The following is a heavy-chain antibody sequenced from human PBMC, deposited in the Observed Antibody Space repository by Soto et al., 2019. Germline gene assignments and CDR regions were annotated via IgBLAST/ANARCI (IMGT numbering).Heavy chain of an antibody. J-gene: IGHJ4*02. CDR3: ARDPKGEGSIDY. V-gene: IGHV3-30-3*01. CDR2: VSSDGGTK. CDR1: GFTFSTYA. Sequence: QVQLVESGGGVVQPGRSLRLSCTASGFTFSTYAMHWVRQAPGKGLEWVAVVSSDGGTKFYGDSVKGRFTISRDNSKNTLSLQMNSLRGEDTAVYYCARDPKGEGSIDYWGQGTLVTVSS. D-gene: IGHD4-4*01.